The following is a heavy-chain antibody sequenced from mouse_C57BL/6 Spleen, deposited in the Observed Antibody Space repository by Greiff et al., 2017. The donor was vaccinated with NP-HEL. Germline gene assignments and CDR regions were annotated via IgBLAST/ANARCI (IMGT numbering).Heavy chain of an antibody. CDR2: ISSGSSTI. V-gene: IGHV5-17*01. Sequence: EVKLVESGGGLVKPGGSLKLSCAASGFTFSDYGMHWVRQAPEKGLEWVAYISSGSSTIYYADTVKGRFTISRDNAKNTLFLQMTSLRSEDTAMYYCARTITTVVADWYFDVWGTGTTVTVSS. CDR3: ARTITTVVADWYFDV. D-gene: IGHD1-1*01. J-gene: IGHJ1*03. CDR1: GFTFSDYG.